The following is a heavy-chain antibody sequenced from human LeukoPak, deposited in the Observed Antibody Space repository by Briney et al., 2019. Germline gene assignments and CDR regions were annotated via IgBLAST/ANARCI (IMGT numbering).Heavy chain of an antibody. D-gene: IGHD2-15*01. J-gene: IGHJ4*02. CDR2: ISAYNGNT. V-gene: IGHV1-18*01. Sequence: GASVKVSCKASGYTFTSYGISWVRQAPGQGLEWMGWISAYNGNTNYVQKLQGRITMTTDTSTSTAYMELRSLRSDDTAVYYCARDGRPSWVVVAALLDYWGQGTLVTVSS. CDR3: ARDGRPSWVVVAALLDY. CDR1: GYTFTSYG.